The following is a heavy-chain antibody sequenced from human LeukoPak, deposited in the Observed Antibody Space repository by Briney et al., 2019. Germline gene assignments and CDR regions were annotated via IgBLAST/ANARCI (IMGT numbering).Heavy chain of an antibody. CDR2: INAGNGNA. V-gene: IGHV1-3*01. CDR1: GHTFTSYA. CDR3: ARGSGDYVALGDY. J-gene: IGHJ4*02. D-gene: IGHD4-17*01. Sequence: GASVKVSCKASGHTFTSYAMHWVRQAPGQRLEWMGWINAGNGNARYSQKFQGRVTITRDTSASTAYMELSSLRSEDTAVYYCARGSGDYVALGDYWGQGTLVTVSS.